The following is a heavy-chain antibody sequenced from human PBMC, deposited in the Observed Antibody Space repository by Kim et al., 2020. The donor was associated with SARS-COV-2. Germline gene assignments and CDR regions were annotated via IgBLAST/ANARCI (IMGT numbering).Heavy chain of an antibody. CDR2: IWHDGSQK. J-gene: IGHJ4*02. V-gene: IGHV3-33*06. Sequence: GGSLRLSCAASGFTFSTYAMHWVRQAPGKGLEWVAVIWHDGSQKYYADSVKGRFTISRDNSKNILHLDMNSLRAEDTAVYYCAKDVQGGAFDYWGQGTLVTVSS. CDR3: AKDVQGGAFDY. D-gene: IGHD3-16*01. CDR1: GFTFSTYA.